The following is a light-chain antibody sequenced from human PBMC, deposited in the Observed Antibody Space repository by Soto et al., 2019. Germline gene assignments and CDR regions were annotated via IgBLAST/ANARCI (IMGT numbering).Light chain of an antibody. J-gene: IGKJ5*01. CDR2: AAS. CDR3: QQLNSYSIT. CDR1: QGFTSY. Sequence: LTCRARQGFTSYLAWYQQKPGKAPKLLIYAASTLQSGVPSRFSGSGSGTDFTLTISSLQPEDFATYYCQQLNSYSITFGQGTRLEI. V-gene: IGKV1-9*01.